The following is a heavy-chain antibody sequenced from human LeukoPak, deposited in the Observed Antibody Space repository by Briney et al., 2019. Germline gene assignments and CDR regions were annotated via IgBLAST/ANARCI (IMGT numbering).Heavy chain of an antibody. D-gene: IGHD1-26*01. J-gene: IGHJ3*02. CDR2: ISSSSSYI. CDR1: GFTFSSYS. Sequence: GGSLRLSCAASGFTFSSYSMNWVRQAPGKGLEWVSSISSSSSYIYYADSVKGRFTISRDNAKDSLYLQMNSLRAEDTAVYYCARDLTFPYSGSYGAFDIWGQGTMVTVSS. V-gene: IGHV3-21*01. CDR3: ARDLTFPYSGSYGAFDI.